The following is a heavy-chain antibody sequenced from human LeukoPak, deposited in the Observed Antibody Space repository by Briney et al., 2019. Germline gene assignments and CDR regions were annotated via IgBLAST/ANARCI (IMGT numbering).Heavy chain of an antibody. Sequence: GGSLRLSCAASGFTFSNYWMTWVRQAPGKGLEWVANINRDGSERYYVDSVKGRFTISRDDAKSSLYLQMNSLRAEDTAVYYCARRNAMDVWGQGTTVTVSS. CDR2: INRDGSER. CDR1: GFTFSNYW. V-gene: IGHV3-7*03. CDR3: ARRNAMDV. J-gene: IGHJ6*02.